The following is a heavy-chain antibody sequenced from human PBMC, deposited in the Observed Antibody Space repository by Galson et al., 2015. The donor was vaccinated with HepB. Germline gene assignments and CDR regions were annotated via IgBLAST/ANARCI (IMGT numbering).Heavy chain of an antibody. CDR3: TGPQLGSAPDY. CDR1: GFTFSGSA. J-gene: IGHJ4*02. D-gene: IGHD7-27*01. Sequence: SLRLSCAASGFTFSGSAMHWVRQASGKGLEWVGRIRSKANSYATAYAASVKGRFTISRDDSKNTAYLQMNSLKTEDTAVYYCTGPQLGSAPDYWGQGTLVTVSS. CDR2: IRSKANSYAT. V-gene: IGHV3-73*01.